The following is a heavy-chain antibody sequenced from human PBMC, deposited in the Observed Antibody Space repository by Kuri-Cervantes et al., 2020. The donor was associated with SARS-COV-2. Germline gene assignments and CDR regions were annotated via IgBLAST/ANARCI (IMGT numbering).Heavy chain of an antibody. J-gene: IGHJ4*02. CDR3: ARAEHLLTTVIAFDY. CDR2: INAGNGNT. Sequence: ASVKVSCKASGYTFTSYAMHWVRQAPGQRLEWMGWINAGNGNTKYSQKFQGGVTITRDASASTAYMELSSLRSEDTAVYYCARAEHLLTTVIAFDYWGQGTLVTVSS. CDR1: GYTFTSYA. V-gene: IGHV1-3*01. D-gene: IGHD4-17*01.